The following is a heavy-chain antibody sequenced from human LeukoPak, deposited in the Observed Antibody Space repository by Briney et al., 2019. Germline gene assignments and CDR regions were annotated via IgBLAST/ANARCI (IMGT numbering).Heavy chain of an antibody. Sequence: VASVKVSCKASGYTFTGYYMHWVRQAPEQGLEWMGRINPNSGGTNYAQKFQGRVTMTRDTSISTAYMELSRLRSDDTAVYYCAREVNTMVRGVMSYWGQGTLVTVSS. CDR3: AREVNTMVRGVMSY. CDR2: INPNSGGT. V-gene: IGHV1-2*06. D-gene: IGHD3-10*01. J-gene: IGHJ4*02. CDR1: GYTFTGYY.